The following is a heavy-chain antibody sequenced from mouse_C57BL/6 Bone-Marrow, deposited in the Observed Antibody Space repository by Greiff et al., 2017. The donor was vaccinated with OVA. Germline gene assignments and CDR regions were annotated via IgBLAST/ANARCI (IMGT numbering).Heavy chain of an antibody. CDR2: IDPGGGDT. CDR3: ARDDLGLSSFSY. J-gene: IGHJ3*01. V-gene: IGHV14-2*01. CDR1: GFNFKDYY. Sequence: EVQLQQSGAELVKPGASVKLSCTASGFNFKDYYMPWVQQRPEQGLEWIGRIDPGGGDTNYAPKFQGRATITADTTSNTAYLQLSSLTSEDTAVYYCARDDLGLSSFSYWGQGTLVTVSA. D-gene: IGHD2-4*01.